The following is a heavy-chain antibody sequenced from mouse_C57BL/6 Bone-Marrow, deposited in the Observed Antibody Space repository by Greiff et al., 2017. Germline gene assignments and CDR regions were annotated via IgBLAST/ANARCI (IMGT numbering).Heavy chain of an antibody. D-gene: IGHD2-2*01. CDR3: ARGWLPYWYFDV. J-gene: IGHJ1*03. CDR1: GFTFSSYA. V-gene: IGHV5-4*03. Sequence: DVKLVESGGGLVKPGGSLKLSCAASGFTFSSYAMSWVRQTPEKRLEWVATISDGGSYTYYPDNVKGRFTISRDNAKNNLYLQMSHLKSEDTAMYYCARGWLPYWYFDVWGTGTTVTVSS. CDR2: ISDGGSYT.